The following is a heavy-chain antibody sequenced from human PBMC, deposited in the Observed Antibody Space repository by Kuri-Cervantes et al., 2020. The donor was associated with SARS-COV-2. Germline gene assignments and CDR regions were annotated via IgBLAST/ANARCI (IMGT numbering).Heavy chain of an antibody. CDR2: IYTSGST. D-gene: IGHD4-17*01. V-gene: IGHV4-61*02. Sequence: SETLSLTCTVSGGSLSSGSYYWSWIRQPAGKGLEWIGRIYTSGSTNYNPSLKSRVTISVDTSKNQFSLKLSSVTAADTAVYYCARATKADYGDYIDAFDIWGQGTMVTVSS. CDR1: GGSLSSGSYY. J-gene: IGHJ3*02. CDR3: ARATKADYGDYIDAFDI.